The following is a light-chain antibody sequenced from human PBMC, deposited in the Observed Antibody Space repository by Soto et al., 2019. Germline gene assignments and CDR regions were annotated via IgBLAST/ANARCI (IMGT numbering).Light chain of an antibody. CDR3: SSYTSSSTLVV. CDR2: EVS. J-gene: IGLJ2*01. Sequence: QSALTQPASVSGSPGQSITISCTGTSSDVGGYNYVSWYQQHPGKAPKRMIYEVSNRPSGVSNRFSGSKSGNTASLTISGLQAEDEADYHCSSYTSSSTLVVFGGGTKLTVL. V-gene: IGLV2-14*01. CDR1: SSDVGGYNY.